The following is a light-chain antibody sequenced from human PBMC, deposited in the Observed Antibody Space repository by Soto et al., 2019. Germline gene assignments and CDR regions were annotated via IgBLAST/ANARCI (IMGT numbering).Light chain of an antibody. CDR2: DVS. CDR3: SSYTSSSTYV. Sequence: QSVLNQPASVAGSPGQSITISCTGTNSDVGGYNYVSWYQQHPGKAPKLMICDVSNRPSGVSNRFSGSKSGNTASLTISGLQAEDEADYYCSSYTSSSTYVFGTGTKVTVL. CDR1: NSDVGGYNY. V-gene: IGLV2-14*03. J-gene: IGLJ1*01.